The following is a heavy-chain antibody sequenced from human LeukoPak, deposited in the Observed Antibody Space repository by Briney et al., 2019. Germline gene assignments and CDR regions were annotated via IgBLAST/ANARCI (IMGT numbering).Heavy chain of an antibody. CDR2: ISHSGST. D-gene: IGHD1-26*01. CDR3: ARPLIVGALVGD. CDR1: GYSISSYYH. J-gene: IGHJ4*02. V-gene: IGHV4-38-2*01. Sequence: SETLSLTCAVSGYSISSYYHWGWIRQPPGKGLEWIGSISHSGSTYYNPSLKSRVTISVDTSKNQFSLKLSSVTAADTAVYYCARPLIVGALVGDWGQGTLVTVSS.